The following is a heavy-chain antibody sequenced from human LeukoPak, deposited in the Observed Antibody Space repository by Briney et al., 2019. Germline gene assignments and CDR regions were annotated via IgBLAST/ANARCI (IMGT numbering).Heavy chain of an antibody. D-gene: IGHD4-23*01. J-gene: IGHJ4*02. Sequence: PSETLSLTCTVSGGSINSYYWSWIRQPAGKGLEWIGRINTSGGTIYNPSLQSRVTMSVDTSKNQFSLRLSSVTAADTAVYYCARGPRNYGGRLDYRGQGTLVTVSS. CDR3: ARGPRNYGGRLDY. CDR1: GGSINSYY. CDR2: INTSGGT. V-gene: IGHV4-4*07.